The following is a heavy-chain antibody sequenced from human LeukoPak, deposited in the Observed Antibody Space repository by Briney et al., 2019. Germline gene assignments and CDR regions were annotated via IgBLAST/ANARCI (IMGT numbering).Heavy chain of an antibody. Sequence: PSETLSPTCTVSGGSISSGDYYWSWIRQPPGKGLEWIGYIYYSGSTYYNPSLKSRVTISVDASKNQFSLKLSSVTAADTAVYYCARVSPSIAAAGLIYNWFDPWGQGTLVTVSS. J-gene: IGHJ5*02. V-gene: IGHV4-30-4*01. CDR3: ARVSPSIAAAGLIYNWFDP. D-gene: IGHD6-13*01. CDR2: IYYSGST. CDR1: GGSISSGDYY.